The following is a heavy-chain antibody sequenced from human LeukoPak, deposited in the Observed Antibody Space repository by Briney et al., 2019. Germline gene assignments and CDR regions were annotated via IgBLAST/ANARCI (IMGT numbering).Heavy chain of an antibody. J-gene: IGHJ4*02. CDR1: GGSIGSTTSY. Sequence: SETLSLTCTVSGGSIGSTTSYWGWIRQPPGRGLEWVGSFYYSGSTSFNPSLKSGVTISADMSKNQFSLKLSSVTAADTAVYYCAHQPSGSYSIDYWGQGTLVTVSS. CDR3: AHQPSGSYSIDY. D-gene: IGHD1-26*01. V-gene: IGHV4-39*01. CDR2: FYYSGST.